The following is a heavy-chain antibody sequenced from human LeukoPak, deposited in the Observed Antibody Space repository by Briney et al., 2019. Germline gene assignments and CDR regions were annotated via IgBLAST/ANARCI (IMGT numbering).Heavy chain of an antibody. CDR2: ISGSGGGT. D-gene: IGHD2-8*01. J-gene: IGHJ3*02. CDR1: GFTFSSYA. CDR3: ARGTGYGVFDI. Sequence: GGSLRLSCAASGFTFSSYAMSWVRQAPEKGLEWVSTISGSGGGTYYADSVKGRFTISRDDSKNTLYLQMNSLRAEDTAVYYCARGTGYGVFDIWGQGTMVTVSS. V-gene: IGHV3-23*01.